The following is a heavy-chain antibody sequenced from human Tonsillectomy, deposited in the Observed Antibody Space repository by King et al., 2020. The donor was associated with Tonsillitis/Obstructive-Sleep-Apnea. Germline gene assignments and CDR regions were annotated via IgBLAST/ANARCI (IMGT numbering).Heavy chain of an antibody. Sequence: VQLQQWGAGLLKPSETLSLTCAVYGGSFSGYYWSWIRQPPGKGLEWIGEINHSESTNYNPSLKSRVTISVDTSKNQFSLKLSSVTAADTAVYYCARGGWVVIPAAILYYLAYWGQGPLVSVPP. V-gene: IGHV4-34*01. CDR3: ARGGWVVIPAAILYYLAY. D-gene: IGHD2-2*01. CDR2: INHSEST. J-gene: IGHJ4*02. CDR1: GGSFSGYY.